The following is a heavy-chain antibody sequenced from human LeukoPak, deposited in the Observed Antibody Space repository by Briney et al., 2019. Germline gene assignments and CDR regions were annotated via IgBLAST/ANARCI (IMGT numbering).Heavy chain of an antibody. CDR3: ARGRTGYYDFWSGYYRIDY. V-gene: IGHV4-39*01. CDR2: INYSGNT. J-gene: IGHJ4*02. D-gene: IGHD3-3*01. Sequence: SETLSLTCTVSGGSITTTTYYWDWIRQPPGKGLEWIGSINYSGNTYYNPSLKNRVTTSLDASKNQFSLKLSSVTVADTAVYYCARGRTGYYDFWSGYYRIDYWGQGTLVTVSS. CDR1: GGSITTTTYY.